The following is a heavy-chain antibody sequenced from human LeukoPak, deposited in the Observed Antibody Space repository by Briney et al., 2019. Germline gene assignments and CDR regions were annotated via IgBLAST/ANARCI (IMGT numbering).Heavy chain of an antibody. V-gene: IGHV3-30*02. CDR3: ARDYDYVWGSYRPYYFDY. CDR1: GFTFSTYG. J-gene: IGHJ4*02. CDR2: IRYDGSNK. Sequence: PGGSLRLSCAGSGFTFSTYGMHWVRQAPGKGLEWVAFIRYDGSNKYYADSVKGRFTISRDNSKNTLYLQMNSLRAEDTAVYYCARDYDYVWGSYRPYYFDYWGQGILVTVSS. D-gene: IGHD3-16*02.